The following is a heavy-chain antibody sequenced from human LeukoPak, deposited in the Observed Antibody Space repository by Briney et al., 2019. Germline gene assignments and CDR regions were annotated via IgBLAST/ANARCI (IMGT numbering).Heavy chain of an antibody. V-gene: IGHV4-39*01. CDR3: ARHGSDYYDSSVGTFDI. D-gene: IGHD3-22*01. CDR2: IYYSGST. Sequence: SETLSPTCTVSGGSISSSSYYWGWIRQPPGKGLEWIGSIYYSGSTYYNPSLKSRVTISVDTSKNQFSLKLSSVTAADTAVYYCARHGSDYYDSSVGTFDIWGQGTMVTVSS. CDR1: GGSISSSSYY. J-gene: IGHJ3*02.